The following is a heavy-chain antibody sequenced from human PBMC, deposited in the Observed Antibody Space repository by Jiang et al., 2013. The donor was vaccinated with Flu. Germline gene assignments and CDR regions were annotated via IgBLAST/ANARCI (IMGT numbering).Heavy chain of an antibody. CDR1: TSGMC. J-gene: IGHJ4*02. CDR3: ARQYGIVGANDY. CDR2: IDWDDDK. D-gene: IGHD1-26*01. Sequence: TSGMCVSWIRQPPGKALEWLALIDWDDDKYYSTSLKTRLTISKDTSKNQVVLTMTNMDPVDTATYYCARQYGIVGANDYWGQGTLVTVSS. V-gene: IGHV2-70*01.